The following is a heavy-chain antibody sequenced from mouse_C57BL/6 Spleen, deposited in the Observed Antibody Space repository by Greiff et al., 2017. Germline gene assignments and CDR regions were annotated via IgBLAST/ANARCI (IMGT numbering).Heavy chain of an antibody. V-gene: IGHV1-69*01. Sequence: VQLPQSGAELVMPGASVKLSCTASGYTFTSYWMHWVKQRPGQGLEWLGELDPSDSYTNYKQKFKGKSTLTVDKSTSTAYMQLSSRTSEDSAVYYSARGWDVYFDYWGQGTTLTVSS. CDR3: ARGWDVYFDY. D-gene: IGHD4-1*01. CDR1: GYTFTSYW. CDR2: LDPSDSYT. J-gene: IGHJ2*01.